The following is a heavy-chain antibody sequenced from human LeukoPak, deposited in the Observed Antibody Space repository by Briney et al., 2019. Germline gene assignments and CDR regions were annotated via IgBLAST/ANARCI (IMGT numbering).Heavy chain of an antibody. V-gene: IGHV3-33*06. J-gene: IGHJ4*02. CDR2: IWNDGTNK. Sequence: GGSLRLSCAASGFTFSHYGMHWVRQAPGKGLAWVAVIWNDGTNKYYADSVKGRFTISRDDSKNTLFLHMDSLRAEDTAFYYCAKDAQRGFDYSNSLQYWGQGSLVTVSS. CDR1: GFTFSHYG. CDR3: AKDAQRGFDYSNSLQY. D-gene: IGHD4-11*01.